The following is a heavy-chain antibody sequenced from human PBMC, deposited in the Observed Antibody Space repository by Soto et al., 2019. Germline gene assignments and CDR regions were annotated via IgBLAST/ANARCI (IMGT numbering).Heavy chain of an antibody. V-gene: IGHV4-39*01. CDR2: IYYSGST. J-gene: IGHJ5*02. D-gene: IGHD4-17*01. CDR1: GGSISSSSYY. CDR3: ARQNLRRTINWFDP. Sequence: PSDTLSLTCTVSGGSISSSSYYWGWIRQPPGKGLEWIGSIYYSGSTYYNPSLKSRVTISVDTSKNQFSLKLSSVTAADTAVYYCARQNLRRTINWFDPWGQGTLVTVSS.